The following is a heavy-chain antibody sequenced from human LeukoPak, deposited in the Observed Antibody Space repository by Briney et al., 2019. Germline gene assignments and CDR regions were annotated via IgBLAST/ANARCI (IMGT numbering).Heavy chain of an antibody. CDR3: AKAAYDILTGYFDY. Sequence: GGSLRLSCAASGFTFSSYWMHWVRQAPGKGLEWVSAISGSGGSTYYADSVKGRFTISRDNSKNTLYLQMNSLRAEDTAVYYCAKAAYDILTGYFDYWGQGTLVTVSS. CDR1: GFTFSSYW. J-gene: IGHJ4*02. CDR2: ISGSGGST. V-gene: IGHV3-23*01. D-gene: IGHD3-9*01.